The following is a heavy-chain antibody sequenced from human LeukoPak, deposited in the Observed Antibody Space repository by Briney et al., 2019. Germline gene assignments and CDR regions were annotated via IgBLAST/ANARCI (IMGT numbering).Heavy chain of an antibody. CDR2: ISYDGSTT. Sequence: GKPLRLSCAASGFTFSSIAMHGARQAPGKGLEWVAVISYDGSTTYYADSVKGRFTISRDNSKNTLYLQMNSLRADDTALYHCSRDRYKTSPDYWGQGTLVTVSS. V-gene: IGHV3-30-3*01. CDR3: SRDRYKTSPDY. J-gene: IGHJ4*02. CDR1: GFTFSSIA. D-gene: IGHD1-14*01.